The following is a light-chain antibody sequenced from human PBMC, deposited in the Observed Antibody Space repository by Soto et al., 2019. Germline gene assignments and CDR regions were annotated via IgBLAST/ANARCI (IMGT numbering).Light chain of an antibody. Sequence: QSVLTQPPSASATPGQRVSISCSGSRSNIGSNYVYWYQQLPGTAPKLLIYGNSNRPSGVPDRFSGSKSGTSASLAITGLQAEDEADYYCQSYDSSLSGYVFGTGTKVTVL. CDR1: RSNIGSNY. CDR3: QSYDSSLSGYV. V-gene: IGLV1-40*01. J-gene: IGLJ1*01. CDR2: GNS.